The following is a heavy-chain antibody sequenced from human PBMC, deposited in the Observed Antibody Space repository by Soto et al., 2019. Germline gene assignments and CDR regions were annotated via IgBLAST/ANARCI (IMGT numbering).Heavy chain of an antibody. D-gene: IGHD4-17*01. CDR1: GGTFSSYA. V-gene: IGHV1-69*12. Sequence: QVPLVQSGAEVKKPGSSVKVSCKASGGTFSSYAISWVRQAPGQGLEWMGGIIPIFGTANYAQKFQGRVTITADESTSTAYMELSSLRSEDTAVYYCARVGYFHDYGGNPGEDFDYWGQGTLVTVSS. CDR3: ARVGYFHDYGGNPGEDFDY. J-gene: IGHJ4*02. CDR2: IIPIFGTA.